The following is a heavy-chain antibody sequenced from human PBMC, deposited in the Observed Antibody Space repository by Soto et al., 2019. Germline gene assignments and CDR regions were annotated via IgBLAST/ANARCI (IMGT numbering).Heavy chain of an antibody. D-gene: IGHD2-8*01. CDR2: INHSGST. J-gene: IGHJ3*02. V-gene: IGHV4-34*01. Sequence: SETLSLTCAVYGGSFSGYYWSWIRQPPGKGLEWIGEINHSGSTNYNPSLKSRVTISVDTSKNQFSLKLSSVTAADTAVYYCAGGGRYCTSGVCSPVYYMDIWGQGTMVTVSS. CDR3: AGGGRYCTSGVCSPVYYMDI. CDR1: GGSFSGYY.